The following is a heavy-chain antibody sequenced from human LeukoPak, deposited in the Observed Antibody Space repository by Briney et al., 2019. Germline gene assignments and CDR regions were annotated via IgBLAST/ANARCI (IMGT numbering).Heavy chain of an antibody. V-gene: IGHV3-9*01. J-gene: IGHJ4*02. Sequence: GGSLRLSCAASGFTFDDDAMHWVRQAPGKGLEWVSGISWNSVGIGYADSVKGRFTISRENAKNSLYLQMNCLRAEDTALYYCARSCRSGYYSGFDYWGQGTLVTVSS. D-gene: IGHD3-3*01. CDR1: GFTFDDDA. CDR2: ISWNSVGI. CDR3: ARSCRSGYYSGFDY.